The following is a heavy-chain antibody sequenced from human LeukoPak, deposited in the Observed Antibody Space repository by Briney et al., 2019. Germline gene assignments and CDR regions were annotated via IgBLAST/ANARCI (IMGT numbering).Heavy chain of an antibody. Sequence: SSETLSLTCIVSGGSITSYSCSWIRQPAGKGLEWIGRTYTSGSTNYNPSLQSRVTMSVDTSNNQFSLKLSSVTAADTAVYYCARAGRARGSQLDYWGQGTLVTVSS. CDR1: GGSITSYS. CDR2: TYTSGST. CDR3: ARAGRARGSQLDY. J-gene: IGHJ4*02. D-gene: IGHD1-26*01. V-gene: IGHV4-4*07.